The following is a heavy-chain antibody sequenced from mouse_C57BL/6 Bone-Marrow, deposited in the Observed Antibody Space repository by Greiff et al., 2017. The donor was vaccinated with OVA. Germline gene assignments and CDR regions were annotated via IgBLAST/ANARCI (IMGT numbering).Heavy chain of an antibody. J-gene: IGHJ2*01. Sequence: EVKLMESGGGLVKPGGSLKLSCAASGFTFSDYGMHWVRQAPEKGLEWVAYISSGSSTIYYADTVKGRFTISRDNAKNTLFLQMTSLRSEDTAMYYCARIYYGYDSYYCDYWGQGTTLTVSS. CDR1: GFTFSDYG. CDR3: ARIYYGYDSYYCDY. V-gene: IGHV5-17*01. CDR2: ISSGSSTI. D-gene: IGHD2-2*01.